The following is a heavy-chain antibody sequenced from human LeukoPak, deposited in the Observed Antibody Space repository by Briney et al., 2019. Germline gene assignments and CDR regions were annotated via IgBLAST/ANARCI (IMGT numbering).Heavy chain of an antibody. CDR3: ARDRGDLGYCSGVYCYELDY. CDR2: INHSGST. J-gene: IGHJ4*02. V-gene: IGHV4-34*01. D-gene: IGHD2-15*01. Sequence: SETLSLTCAVYGGSFSGYYWSWIRQPPGKGLEWIGEINHSGSTNYNPSLKSRVTISVDTSKNQFSLKLSSVTAADTAVYYCARDRGDLGYCSGVYCYELDYWGQGTLVTVSS. CDR1: GGSFSGYY.